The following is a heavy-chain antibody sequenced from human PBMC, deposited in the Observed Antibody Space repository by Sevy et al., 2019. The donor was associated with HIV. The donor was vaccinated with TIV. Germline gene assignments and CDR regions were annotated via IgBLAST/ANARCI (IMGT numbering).Heavy chain of an antibody. D-gene: IGHD3-9*01. CDR2: IQSKTDGGTT. Sequence: GGSLRLSCAASGFTFSSAWMSWVRQAPGKGLEWVGRIQSKTDGGTTDYAASVKGRFPISREDSVNTLYLQMYSLTTDDPAVYYCTTDTSTGYFDWLLDFDYWGQGTLVTVSS. CDR3: TTDTSTGYFDWLLDFDY. CDR1: GFTFSSAW. J-gene: IGHJ4*02. V-gene: IGHV3-15*01.